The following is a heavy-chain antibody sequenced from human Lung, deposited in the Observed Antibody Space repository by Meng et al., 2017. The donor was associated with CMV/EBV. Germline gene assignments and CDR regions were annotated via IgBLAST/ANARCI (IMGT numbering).Heavy chain of an antibody. V-gene: IGHV3-33*06. CDR1: GFSFSSYG. J-gene: IGHJ6*02. D-gene: IGHD6-13*01. Sequence: SCEASGFSFSSYGMHWVRQAPGKGLEWVAVIWYDGSNENYGESVKGRFTISRDYSKNMLYLQMNSLRAEDTAVYYCAKDSSRSTWYGPDDYSGMEVWXPGNXVNGAS. CDR3: AKDSSRSTWYGPDDYSGMEV. CDR2: IWYDGSNE.